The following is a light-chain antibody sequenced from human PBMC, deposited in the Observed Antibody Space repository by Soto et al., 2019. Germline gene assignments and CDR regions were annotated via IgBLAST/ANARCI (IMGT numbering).Light chain of an antibody. J-gene: IGLJ2*01. CDR1: SSDIGNYDR. CDR3: SSYKNNRDVI. CDR2: EVS. V-gene: IGLV2-18*02. Sequence: QSDLTQPPSVSGSPGQSVTISCTGSSSDIGNYDRVSWYQQPPGTAPKLVIYEVSNRPSGVPDRFSGSKSGNTAPLIISGLQPEDEADYYCSSYKNNRDVIFGGGTKLTVL.